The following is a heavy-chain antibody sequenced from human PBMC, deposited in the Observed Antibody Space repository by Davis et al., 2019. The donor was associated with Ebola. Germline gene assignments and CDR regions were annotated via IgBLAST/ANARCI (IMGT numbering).Heavy chain of an antibody. D-gene: IGHD1-20*01. CDR1: GFTFSTYT. J-gene: IGHJ4*02. CDR3: AREGYGDIIGD. Sequence: GESLKISCAASGFTFSTYTIHWVRQAPGKGLEWVAFIRYDGNNKDYADSVKGRFTISRDNSKDTLYLQMNSLRAEDTAVYYCAREGYGDIIGDWGQGTLVTVSS. V-gene: IGHV3-30*02. CDR2: IRYDGNNK.